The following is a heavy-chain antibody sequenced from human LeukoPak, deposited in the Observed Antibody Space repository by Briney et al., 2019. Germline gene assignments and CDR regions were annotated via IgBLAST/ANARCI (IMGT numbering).Heavy chain of an antibody. CDR2: ITGSGAFT. J-gene: IGHJ4*02. D-gene: IGHD6-19*01. Sequence: PGGSLRLSCAAFGITFIKYSMTWVRQAPGKGLEWVSAITGSGAFTDYADSVKGRFTISRDNSKNTLYLQMNSLRAEDTGVYYCAKRSAESSGYFDYWGQGTLVTVSS. CDR3: AKRSAESSGYFDY. V-gene: IGHV3-23*01. CDR1: GITFIKYS.